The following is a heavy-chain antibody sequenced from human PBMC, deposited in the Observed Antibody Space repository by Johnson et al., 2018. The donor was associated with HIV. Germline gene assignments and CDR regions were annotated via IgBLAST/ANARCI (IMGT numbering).Heavy chain of an antibody. V-gene: IGHV3-23*04. CDR2: ISGSGGST. CDR1: GFTFSRHA. J-gene: IGHJ3*02. Sequence: VQLVESGGGLVQPGRSLRLSCAASGFTFSRHAMSWVRQAPGKGLDWVSAISGSGGSTYYADSVKGRFTISRDNSKNTLYLQMNSLRAEDTAVYYCAKGATYYYGSGSYDTGSAFDIWGQGTMVTVSS. D-gene: IGHD3-10*01. CDR3: AKGATYYYGSGSYDTGSAFDI.